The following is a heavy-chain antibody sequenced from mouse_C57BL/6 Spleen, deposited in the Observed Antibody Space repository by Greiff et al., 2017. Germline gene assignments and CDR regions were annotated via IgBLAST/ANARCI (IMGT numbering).Heavy chain of an antibody. CDR1: GFTFTDYY. CDR2: IRNKANGYTT. Sequence: EVKVVESGGGLVQPGGSLSLSCAASGFTFTDYYMSWVRQPPGKALEWLGFIRNKANGYTTEYSASVKGRFTISRDNSQSILYLQMNALRAEDSATYYCARSDGDYYAMDDWGQGTSVTVSS. J-gene: IGHJ4*01. V-gene: IGHV7-3*01. CDR3: ARSDGDYYAMDD.